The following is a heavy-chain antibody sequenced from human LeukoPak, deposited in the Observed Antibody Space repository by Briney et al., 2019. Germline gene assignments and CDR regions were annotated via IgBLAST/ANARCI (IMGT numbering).Heavy chain of an antibody. D-gene: IGHD2-2*01. Sequence: ASMKVSCKASGGTFSSYAISWVRQAPGQGLEWMGGIIPIFGTANYAQKFQGRVTITADKSTSTAYMELSSLRSEDTAVYYCARDHVVVPAAMLGWFDPWGQGTLVTVSS. V-gene: IGHV1-69*06. CDR1: GGTFSSYA. CDR3: ARDHVVVPAAMLGWFDP. J-gene: IGHJ5*02. CDR2: IIPIFGTA.